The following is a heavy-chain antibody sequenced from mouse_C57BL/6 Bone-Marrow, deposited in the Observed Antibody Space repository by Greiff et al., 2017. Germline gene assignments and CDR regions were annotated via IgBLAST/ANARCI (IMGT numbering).Heavy chain of an antibody. D-gene: IGHD1-1*01. CDR2: IDPANGNT. J-gene: IGHJ1*03. Sequence: VQLQQSVAELVRPGASVKLSCTASGFNIKNTYLHWVQQRPEQGLEWIGRIDPANGNTKYAPKFQGKATITADTSSNTAYLQLSRLTAEDTAIYYCARGYYGSMGYFDVWGTGTTVTVSS. CDR3: ARGYYGSMGYFDV. CDR1: GFNIKNTY. V-gene: IGHV14-3*01.